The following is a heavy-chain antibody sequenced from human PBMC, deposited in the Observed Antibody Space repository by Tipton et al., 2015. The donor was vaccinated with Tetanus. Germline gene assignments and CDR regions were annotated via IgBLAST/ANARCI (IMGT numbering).Heavy chain of an antibody. CDR3: AGGLTTLRREVDY. CDR2: INAGNGNT. D-gene: IGHD4-11*01. V-gene: IGHV1-3*01. Sequence: QSGPEVKKPGASVKVSCKASGYTFTSYAMHWVRQAPGQRLEWMGWINAGNGNTKYSQKFQGRVTITRDTSASTAYMELSSLRSEDTAVYYCAGGLTTLRREVDYWGQGTLVTVSS. J-gene: IGHJ4*02. CDR1: GYTFTSYA.